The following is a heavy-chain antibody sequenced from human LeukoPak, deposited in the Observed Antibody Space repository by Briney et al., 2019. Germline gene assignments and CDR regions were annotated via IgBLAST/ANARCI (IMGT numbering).Heavy chain of an antibody. V-gene: IGHV3-48*01. D-gene: IGHD1-26*01. J-gene: IGHJ6*03. CDR3: AKDGLAGATTPYYMDV. CDR1: GFIFSSYS. CDR2: ISSSSTSK. Sequence: GGSLRLSCAVSGFIFSSYSMNWVRKAPGKGVEWVSHISSSSTSKYYADSVKGRFTISRDNSKNTLYLHMNSLRAEDTAVYYCAKDGLAGATTPYYMDVWGKGTTVTVSS.